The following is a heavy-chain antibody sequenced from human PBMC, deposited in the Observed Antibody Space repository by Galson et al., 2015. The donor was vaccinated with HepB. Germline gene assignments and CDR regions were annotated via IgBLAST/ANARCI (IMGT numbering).Heavy chain of an antibody. D-gene: IGHD3-9*01. Sequence: SETLSLTCTVSGGSISSHNYYWGWIRQSPGKGPEWIGSIHYSGTTYYKPSLRSRVTISVDTSKNQFSLKVSSVTAAGTAVYYCAKPLNYYYYMHVWGKGTTVTVSS. CDR2: IHYSGTT. V-gene: IGHV4-39*01. CDR3: AKPLNYYYYMHV. CDR1: GGSISSHNYY. J-gene: IGHJ6*03.